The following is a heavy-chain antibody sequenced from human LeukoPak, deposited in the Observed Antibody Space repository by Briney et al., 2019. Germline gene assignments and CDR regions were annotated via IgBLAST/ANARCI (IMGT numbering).Heavy chain of an antibody. V-gene: IGHV1-18*01. J-gene: IGHJ4*02. D-gene: IGHD3-22*01. CDR3: ARVSPPFTYYYDSSGYPDLYYFDY. CDR1: GYTFTSYG. Sequence: ASVKVSCKASGYTFTSYGISWVRQAPGQGLEWMGWISAYNGNTNYAQKLQGRVTMTTDTPTSTAYMELRSLRSDDTAVYYCARVSPPFTYYYDSSGYPDLYYFDYWGQGTLVTVSS. CDR2: ISAYNGNT.